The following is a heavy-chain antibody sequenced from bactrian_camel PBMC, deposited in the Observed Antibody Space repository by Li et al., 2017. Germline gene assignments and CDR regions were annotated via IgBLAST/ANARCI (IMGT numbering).Heavy chain of an antibody. CDR2: IDGDGTT. Sequence: HVQLVESGGGSVQAGGSLRLSCVTSVNMSRACMGWLRQAPGKVREGVASIDGDGTTHYVSDVKGRFTISQSNAENTLYLQMNNLKPEDTAVYYCAADVAYCSGYDERCCAEHEETYNYWGQGTQVTVS. V-gene: IGHV3S53*01. CDR3: AADVAYCSGYDERCCAEHEETYNY. CDR1: VNMSRAC. J-gene: IGHJ4*01. D-gene: IGHD3*01.